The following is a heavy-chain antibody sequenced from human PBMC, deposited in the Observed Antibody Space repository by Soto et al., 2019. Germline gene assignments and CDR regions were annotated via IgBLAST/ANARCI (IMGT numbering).Heavy chain of an antibody. D-gene: IGHD2-2*01. CDR3: ARDPHTGYCISTSCDNYGMDV. V-gene: IGHV3-33*01. J-gene: IGHJ6*02. CDR2: IWYDGSNK. CDR1: GFTFSSYG. Sequence: GGSLRLSCAASGFTFSSYGMHWVRQAPGKGLEWVAVIWYDGSNKYYADSVKGRFTISRDNSKNTLYLQMNSLRAEDTAVYYCARDPHTGYCISTSCDNYGMDVWGQGTTVTVSS.